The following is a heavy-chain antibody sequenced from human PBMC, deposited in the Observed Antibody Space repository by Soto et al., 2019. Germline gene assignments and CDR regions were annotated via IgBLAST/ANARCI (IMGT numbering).Heavy chain of an antibody. V-gene: IGHV4-39*01. CDR1: GGSISSNSYY. CDR2: IYYSGTT. D-gene: IGHD2-2*01. Sequence: QLQLQESGPGLVKPSETLSLTCTVSGGSISSNSYYWGWIRQPPGKGLEWIGSIYYSGTTYYNPYLKSRVNISVDTSKNQFSLNLNSVTAADTAVYYCARLGAWGHCISTSCYPGYWGQGTLVTVSS. CDR3: ARLGAWGHCISTSCYPGY. J-gene: IGHJ4*02.